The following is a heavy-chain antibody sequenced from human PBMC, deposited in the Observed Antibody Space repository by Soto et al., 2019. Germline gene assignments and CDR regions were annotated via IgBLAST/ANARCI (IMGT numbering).Heavy chain of an antibody. CDR2: IYHSGST. J-gene: IGHJ6*03. CDR3: ARAGTAHYDFWSGYPNYYYYMDV. CDR1: SGSISSSNW. V-gene: IGHV4-4*02. Sequence: SETLSLTCAVSSGSISSSNWWSWVRQPPGKGLERIGEIYHSGSTNYNPSLKSRVTISVDKSKNQFSLKLSSVTAADTAVYYCARAGTAHYDFWSGYPNYYYYMDVWGKGTTVTVSS. D-gene: IGHD3-3*01.